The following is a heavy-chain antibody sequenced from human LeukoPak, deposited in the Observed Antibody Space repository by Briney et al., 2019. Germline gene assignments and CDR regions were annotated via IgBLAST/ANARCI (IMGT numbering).Heavy chain of an antibody. CDR3: ARGLRAARLAS. J-gene: IGHJ5*02. CDR1: GGSFSGYY. CDR2: MNESGGT. Sequence: PSETLSLTCAVFGGSFSGYYWSWIRQPPGKGLEWIGEMNESGGTTYNPSLKSRVTMSVDPSKNQLSLKLTSVTAADTAVYYCARGLRAARLASWGQGTLVTVSS. V-gene: IGHV4-34*01. D-gene: IGHD6-6*01.